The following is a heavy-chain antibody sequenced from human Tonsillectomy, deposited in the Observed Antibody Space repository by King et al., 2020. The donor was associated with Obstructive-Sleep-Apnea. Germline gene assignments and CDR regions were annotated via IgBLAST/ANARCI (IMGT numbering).Heavy chain of an antibody. CDR3: VRALKDIVPHGWVTSCWFDP. CDR1: GGSFSGYY. Sequence: VQLQQWGAGLLKPSETLSLTCAVYGGSFSGYYWSWIRQPPGKGLEWIGEINHSGSTNYNPSLKSRVTLSVDTSQNQFSLKLSSVTAADTAAYYCVRALKDIVPHGWVTSCWFDPWGQGTLVTVSS. V-gene: IGHV4-34*01. CDR2: INHSGST. J-gene: IGHJ5*02. D-gene: IGHD5-12*01.